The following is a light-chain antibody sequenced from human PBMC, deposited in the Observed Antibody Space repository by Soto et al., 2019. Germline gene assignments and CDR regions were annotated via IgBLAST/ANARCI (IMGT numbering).Light chain of an antibody. V-gene: IGLV1-40*01. CDR3: QSYDSSLSGYV. J-gene: IGLJ1*01. CDR1: SSNIGANYD. CDR2: GNS. Sequence: QSALTQPPSVSGAPGQSGTISCTGSSSNIGANYDVHWYQHLPGTAPKLLIYGNSNRPSGVPDRFSGSKSGTSASLAITGLQAEDEADYYCQSYDSSLSGYVVGTGTKVTVL.